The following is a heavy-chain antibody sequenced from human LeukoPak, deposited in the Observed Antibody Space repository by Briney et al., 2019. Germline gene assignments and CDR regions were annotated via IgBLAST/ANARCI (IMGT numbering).Heavy chain of an antibody. V-gene: IGHV4-61*02. CDR3: ARDHAWAVAGLYFDY. CDR1: GGSISSGSYY. J-gene: IGHJ4*02. D-gene: IGHD6-19*01. CDR2: IYTSGST. Sequence: PSQTLSLTCTVSGGSISSGSYYWSWIRQPAGKGLEWIGRIYTSGSTNYNPSLKSRVPISVDTSKNQFSLKLSSVTAADTAVYYCARDHAWAVAGLYFDYWGQGTLVTVSS.